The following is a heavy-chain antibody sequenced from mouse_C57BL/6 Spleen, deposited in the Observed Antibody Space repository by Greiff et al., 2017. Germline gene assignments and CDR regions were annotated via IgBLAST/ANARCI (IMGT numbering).Heavy chain of an antibody. CDR1: GFTFSSYA. V-gene: IGHV5-4*03. J-gene: IGHJ1*03. Sequence: EVKLVESGGGLVKPGGSLKLSCAASGFTFSSYAMSWVRQTPEKRLEWVATISDGGSYTYYPDNVKGRFTISRDNAKNNLYLQMSHLKSEDTAMYYCARSYGSSWDWYFDVWGTGTTVTVSS. CDR2: ISDGGSYT. D-gene: IGHD1-1*01. CDR3: ARSYGSSWDWYFDV.